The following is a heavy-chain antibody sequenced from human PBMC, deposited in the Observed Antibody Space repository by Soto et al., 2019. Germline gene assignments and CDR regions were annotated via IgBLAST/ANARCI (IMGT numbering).Heavy chain of an antibody. CDR3: ARDQTVAGPTTFDY. D-gene: IGHD6-19*01. J-gene: IGHJ4*02. CDR2: IDDAGSGT. Sequence: GGSLRLSCATSGFTFSRCDMNWVRQAPGKGLVWVSRIDDAGSGTTYADSVKGRFTISRDNAKNTLYLQMNSLTAEDTAVYYCARDQTVAGPTTFDYCGQGTLVTVSS. V-gene: IGHV3-74*01. CDR1: GFTFSRCD.